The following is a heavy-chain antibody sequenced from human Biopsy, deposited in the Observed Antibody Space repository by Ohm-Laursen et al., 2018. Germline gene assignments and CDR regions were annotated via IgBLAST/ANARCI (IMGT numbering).Heavy chain of an antibody. Sequence: GTLSLTCTVSGGSISSYYWSWIRQPPGKGLEWIGYIYYTGSTNYNPSLKSRVTISVDTSMNHHSLRLISVTAADTAVYYCARHAPSYSGSYWRYFDLWGRGTLVTVSS. J-gene: IGHJ2*01. CDR3: ARHAPSYSGSYWRYFDL. CDR2: IYYTGST. D-gene: IGHD1-26*01. CDR1: GGSISSYY. V-gene: IGHV4-59*08.